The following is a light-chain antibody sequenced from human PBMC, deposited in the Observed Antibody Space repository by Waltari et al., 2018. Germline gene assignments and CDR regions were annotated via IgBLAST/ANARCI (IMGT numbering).Light chain of an antibody. J-gene: IGLJ3*02. CDR1: SSDVGGYKY. CDR3: SSYTSSNTLV. CDR2: NVI. Sequence: QSALTQPASVSGSPGQSITISRTGTSSDVGGYKYVSWYQQYPGKAPKLMIYNVIGRPSGVSDRFSGSKSGDTASLTISGLQAEDEADYFCSSYTSSNTLVFGGGTKLTVL. V-gene: IGLV2-14*03.